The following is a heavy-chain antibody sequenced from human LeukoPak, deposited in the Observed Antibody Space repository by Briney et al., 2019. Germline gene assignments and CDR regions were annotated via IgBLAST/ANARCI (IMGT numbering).Heavy chain of an antibody. CDR3: AKVEGASKASVY. CDR1: GFTFSSYA. J-gene: IGHJ4*02. CDR2: ISGSGGST. D-gene: IGHD1-1*01. V-gene: IGHV3-23*01. Sequence: GGSLRLSCAASGFTFSSYAMHWVRQAPGRGPEWVSSISGSGGSTYYADSVKGRFTISRDNSKNTLYLQMYSLRAEDTAVYYCAKVEGASKASVYWGQGALVTVSS.